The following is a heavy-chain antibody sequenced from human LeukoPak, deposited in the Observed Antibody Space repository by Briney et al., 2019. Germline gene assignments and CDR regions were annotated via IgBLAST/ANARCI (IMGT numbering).Heavy chain of an antibody. CDR1: RFTFSNYA. Sequence: GGSLRLSCAASRFTFSNYAMSWVRQVPGKGLEWVSSISHTGGSPYYADSVKGRFTVSRDNSKNTLYLQMNSLTVEDTAIYYCAKNADRGAYCRGGSCYPYYYYYMDVWGTGTTVTISS. D-gene: IGHD2-15*01. CDR2: ISHTGGSP. CDR3: AKNADRGAYCRGGSCYPYYYYYMDV. V-gene: IGHV3-23*01. J-gene: IGHJ6*03.